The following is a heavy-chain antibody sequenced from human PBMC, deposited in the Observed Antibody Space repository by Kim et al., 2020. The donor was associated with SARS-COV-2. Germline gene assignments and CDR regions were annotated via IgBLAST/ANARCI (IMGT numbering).Heavy chain of an antibody. V-gene: IGHV1-8*01. CDR3: ARRRVAANNWFDP. J-gene: IGHJ5*02. CDR2: MNPNSGNT. CDR1: GYTFTSYD. D-gene: IGHD6-19*01. Sequence: ASVKVSCKASGYTFTSYDINWVRQATGQGLEWMGWMNPNSGNTGYVQKFQGRVTMTRNTSIITAHMELSSLRSEDTAVYYCARRRVAANNWFDPWGQGTLVTVSS.